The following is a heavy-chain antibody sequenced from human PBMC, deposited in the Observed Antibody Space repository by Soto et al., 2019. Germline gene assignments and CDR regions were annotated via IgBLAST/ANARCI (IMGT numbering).Heavy chain of an antibody. J-gene: IGHJ4*02. Sequence: SETLSLTCTVSGGSISSGGYYWSWIRQHPGKGLEWIGYIYYSGSTYYNPSLKSRVTISVDTSKNQFSLKLSSVTAADTAVYYCARGAGGYGDYNYFDYWRQGTLVPVSS. CDR1: GGSISSGGYY. CDR2: IYYSGST. CDR3: ARGAGGYGDYNYFDY. D-gene: IGHD4-17*01. V-gene: IGHV4-31*03.